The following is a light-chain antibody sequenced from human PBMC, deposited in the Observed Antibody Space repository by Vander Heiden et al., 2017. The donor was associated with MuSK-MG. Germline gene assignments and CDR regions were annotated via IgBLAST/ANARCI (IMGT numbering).Light chain of an antibody. CDR3: QVWDSSSDHVV. CDR2: YDS. J-gene: IGLJ2*01. Sequence: SYVLQNPPPVSVAPVKMARSTCGGNNIGSKSVHGYQKKPGKAPVLILYYDSARPTGIPERFSGTNSGTTATMTISRVEAGDEADYYCQVWDSSSDHVVFGGGTKL. V-gene: IGLV3-21*04. CDR1: NIGSKS.